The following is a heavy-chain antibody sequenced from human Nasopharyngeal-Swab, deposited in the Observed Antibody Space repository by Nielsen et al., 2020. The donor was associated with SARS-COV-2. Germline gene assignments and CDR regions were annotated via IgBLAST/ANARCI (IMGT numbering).Heavy chain of an antibody. Sequence: SLKISCAASGFTFSDYAMHWVRQAPGKGLEWVSGISWNSVSIGYADSVKGRFTISRDNAKNSLYLQMNSLRAEDTALYYCAKGIAAAGSRCLDYWGQGTLVTVSS. V-gene: IGHV3-9*01. CDR1: GFTFSDYA. D-gene: IGHD6-13*01. J-gene: IGHJ4*02. CDR3: AKGIAAAGSRCLDY. CDR2: ISWNSVSI.